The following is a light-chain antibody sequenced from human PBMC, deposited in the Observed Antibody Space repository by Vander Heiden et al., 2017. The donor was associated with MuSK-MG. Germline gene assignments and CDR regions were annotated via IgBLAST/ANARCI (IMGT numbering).Light chain of an antibody. CDR3: QQDGSSPIT. CDR2: ATS. V-gene: IGKV3-20*01. CDR1: QSVSSID. J-gene: IGKJ5*01. Sequence: EIVLTQSPGTLSFSPGERATLSCRASQSVSSIDLAWYQQKPGQPPRLLIYATSSRATGIPDRFSGSGSGTDFTLTISRLEPEDFAVYYCQQDGSSPITFGQGTRLDIK.